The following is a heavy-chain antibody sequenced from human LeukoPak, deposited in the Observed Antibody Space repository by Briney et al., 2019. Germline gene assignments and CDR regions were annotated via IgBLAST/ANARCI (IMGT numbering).Heavy chain of an antibody. D-gene: IGHD4-17*01. Sequence: PSETLSLTCTVSGGSISSSSYYWGWIRQPPGKGLEWIGSIYYSGSTYYNPSLKSRVTISVDKSKNQFSLKLSSVTAADTAVYYCARVPHLDYGDYGGVDYWGQGTLVTVSS. CDR1: GGSISSSSYY. V-gene: IGHV4-39*07. CDR2: IYYSGST. CDR3: ARVPHLDYGDYGGVDY. J-gene: IGHJ4*02.